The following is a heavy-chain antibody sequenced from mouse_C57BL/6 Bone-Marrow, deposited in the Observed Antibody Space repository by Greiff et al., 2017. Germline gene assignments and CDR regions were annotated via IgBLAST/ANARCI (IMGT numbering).Heavy chain of an antibody. CDR2: IHPNSGST. D-gene: IGHD1-1*01. Sequence: QVQLQQPGAELVKPGASVKLSCKASGYTFTSYWMHWVKQRPGQGLEWIGMIHPNSGSTNYNEKFKSKATLTVDKSSSTAYMQLSSLTSEDSAVYYCARSGITTVALRSYWGQGTTLTVSS. CDR1: GYTFTSYW. V-gene: IGHV1-64*01. J-gene: IGHJ2*01. CDR3: ARSGITTVALRSY.